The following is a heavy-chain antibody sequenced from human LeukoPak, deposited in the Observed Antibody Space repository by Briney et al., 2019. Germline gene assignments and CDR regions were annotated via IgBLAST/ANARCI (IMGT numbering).Heavy chain of an antibody. V-gene: IGHV4-34*01. CDR3: ARAWWELRAQTDTLPDY. D-gene: IGHD1-26*01. CDR1: GGSFSGYY. J-gene: IGHJ4*02. Sequence: SETLSLTCAVYGGSFSGYYWSWIRQPPGKGLEWIGGINHSGSTNYNPSLKSRVTISVDTSKNQFSLKLSSVTAADTAVYYCARAWWELRAQTDTLPDYWGQGTLVTVSS. CDR2: INHSGST.